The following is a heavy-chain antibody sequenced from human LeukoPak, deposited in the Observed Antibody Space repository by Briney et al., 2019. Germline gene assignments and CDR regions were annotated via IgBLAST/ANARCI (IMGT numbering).Heavy chain of an antibody. CDR3: AKGGSYSFYFDY. J-gene: IGHJ4*02. Sequence: PGGSLRLSCAASGFTVSSNYMSWVRQAPGEGLEWVSVIYSGGSTYYADSVKGRFTISRDNSKNTQYLQMNSLRDETTAVYYCAKGGSYSFYFDYWGQGTLVTVSS. CDR2: IYSGGST. CDR1: GFTVSSNY. V-gene: IGHV3-66*02. D-gene: IGHD1-26*01.